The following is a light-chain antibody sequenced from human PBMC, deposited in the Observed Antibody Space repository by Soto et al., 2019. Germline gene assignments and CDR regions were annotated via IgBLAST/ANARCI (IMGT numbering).Light chain of an antibody. V-gene: IGKV3-11*01. CDR1: QSVSSY. CDR3: QQRSAWPLT. CDR2: DTS. J-gene: IGKJ4*01. Sequence: EIVLTQSPATLSLSPGERATLSCRASQSVSSYLAWYQQKPGQAPRLLIYDTSNRAGGVPARFSGSGSATDFTLTINSLEPEDFAVYCCQQRSAWPLTFGGGTKVEIK.